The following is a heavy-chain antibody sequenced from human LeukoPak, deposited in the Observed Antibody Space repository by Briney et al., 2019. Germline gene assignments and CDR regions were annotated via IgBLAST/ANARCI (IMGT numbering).Heavy chain of an antibody. V-gene: IGHV4-59*01. Sequence: PSETLSLTCTVSGGSISSYYWSWIRQPPGEGLEWIGYIYYSGSTNYNPSLKSRVTISVDTSKNQFSLKLSSVTAADTAVYYCARGGIAVAGRGPPYYYYGMDVWGQGTTVTVSS. CDR1: GGSISSYY. J-gene: IGHJ6*02. CDR2: IYYSGST. CDR3: ARGGIAVAGRGPPYYYYGMDV. D-gene: IGHD6-19*01.